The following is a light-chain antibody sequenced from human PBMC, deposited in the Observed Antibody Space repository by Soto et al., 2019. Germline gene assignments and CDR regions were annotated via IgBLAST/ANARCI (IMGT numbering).Light chain of an antibody. CDR2: DAS. J-gene: IGKJ4*01. Sequence: DIQMTQSPSTLSASVGDRVTITCRASQSISSWLAWYQQKPGKAPKLLIYDASSLESGVPSRFSGSGSGTEFTLTISSLQPDDFATYSCQQYNSYGLTFGGGTKVEIK. CDR3: QQYNSYGLT. V-gene: IGKV1-5*01. CDR1: QSISSW.